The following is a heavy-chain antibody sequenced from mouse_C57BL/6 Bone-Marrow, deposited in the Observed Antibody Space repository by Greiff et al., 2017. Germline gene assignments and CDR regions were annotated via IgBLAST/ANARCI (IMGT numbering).Heavy chain of an antibody. Sequence: QVQLQQPGAELVKPGASVKVSCKASGYTFTSYWMHWVKQRPGQGLEWIGRIHPSDSDTNYNQKFKGKATLTVDTSSSTAYMQLSSLTSEDSAVFYGAKEVYYVYGGDFDYLGQGTTPTVSS. CDR3: AKEVYYVYGGDFDY. CDR2: IHPSDSDT. D-gene: IGHD2-2*01. V-gene: IGHV1-74*01. CDR1: GYTFTSYW. J-gene: IGHJ2*01.